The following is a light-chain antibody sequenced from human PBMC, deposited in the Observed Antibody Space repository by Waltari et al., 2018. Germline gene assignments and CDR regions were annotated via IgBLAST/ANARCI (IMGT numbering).Light chain of an antibody. CDR3: QQYSGSPLT. V-gene: IGKV3D-20*01. J-gene: IGKJ4*01. Sequence: EIVLTQSPATLSVSPGERVTLSCEASQTITSSALAWYQQKPGLAPRLVIYDLSYRATGIPDRFSGRGSGTDFTLTISRLEPEDYAVYHCQQYSGSPLTFGGGTKVEF. CDR1: QTITSSA. CDR2: DLS.